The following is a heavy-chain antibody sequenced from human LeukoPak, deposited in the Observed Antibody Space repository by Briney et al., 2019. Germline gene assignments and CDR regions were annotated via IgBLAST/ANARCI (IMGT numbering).Heavy chain of an antibody. CDR1: GGSISSSSYY. D-gene: IGHD2-2*01. CDR3: ARADYDIVVVPAAISAFDI. CDR2: IYYSGST. V-gene: IGHV4-39*07. J-gene: IGHJ3*02. Sequence: EPSETLSLTCTVSGGSISSSSYYWGWIRQPPGKGLEWIGSIYYSGSTYYNPSLKSRVTISVDTSKNQFSLKLSSVAAADTAVYYCARADYDIVVVPAAISAFDIWGQGTMVTVSS.